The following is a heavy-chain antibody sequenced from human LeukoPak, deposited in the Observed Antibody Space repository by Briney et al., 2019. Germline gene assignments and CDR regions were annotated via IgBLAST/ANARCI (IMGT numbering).Heavy chain of an antibody. D-gene: IGHD6-6*01. CDR3: AKGGGSSPYYFDY. CDR2: ISWNSGSI. V-gene: IGHV3-9*01. Sequence: GGPLRLSCAASGFTFDDYAMHWVRQAPGKGLEWVSGISWNSGSIGYADSVKGRFTISRDNAKNSLYLQMNSLRAEDTALYYCAKGGGSSPYYFDYWGQGTLVTVSS. CDR1: GFTFDDYA. J-gene: IGHJ4*02.